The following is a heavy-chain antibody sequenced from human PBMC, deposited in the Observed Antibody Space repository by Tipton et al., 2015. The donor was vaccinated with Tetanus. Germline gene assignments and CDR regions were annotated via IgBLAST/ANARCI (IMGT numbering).Heavy chain of an antibody. V-gene: IGHV4-30-4*01. J-gene: IGHJ4*02. D-gene: IGHD5-12*01. Sequence: LRLSCAVSGGSFTSGDFYWTWIRQSPGKGLGWVGSIYSSGRAHYSPSLKSRVTISQDTSKNQFSLKLTSVTAADTAVYYCVRGRGLGAYSFGFEYWGQGALVTVSS. CDR2: IYSSGRA. CDR1: GGSFTSGDFY. CDR3: VRGRGLGAYSFGFEY.